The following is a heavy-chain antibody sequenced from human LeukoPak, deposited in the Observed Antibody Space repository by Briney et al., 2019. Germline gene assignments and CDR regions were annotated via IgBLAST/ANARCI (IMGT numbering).Heavy chain of an antibody. CDR2: IYSGGST. J-gene: IGHJ4*02. D-gene: IGHD2-8*01. V-gene: IGHV3-66*01. CDR1: GFTVSSNY. CDR3: ARDLYCTNGVCPFDY. Sequence: GGSLRLSCAASGFTVSSNYMSRVRQAPGKGLEWVSVIYSGGSTYYADSVKGRFTISRDNSKNTLYLQMNSLRAEDTAVYYCARDLYCTNGVCPFDYWGQGTLVTVSS.